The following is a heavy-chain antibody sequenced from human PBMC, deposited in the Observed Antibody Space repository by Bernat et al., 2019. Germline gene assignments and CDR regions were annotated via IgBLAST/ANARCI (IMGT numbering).Heavy chain of an antibody. J-gene: IGHJ4*02. Sequence: EVHVLASGGGLVQPGGCLRLSCAASGFTFSGYAMSWVRQAPGKGLEWVSGGSGSGRSTFYGDSVKGRLTISRDNSKNTLYVQMNSLSAEDAAIYYWAKGCGDSCFSVDSWGQGTPVTVSS. V-gene: IGHV3-23*01. CDR1: GFTFSGYA. CDR2: GSGSGRST. D-gene: IGHD2-15*01. CDR3: AKGCGDSCFSVDS.